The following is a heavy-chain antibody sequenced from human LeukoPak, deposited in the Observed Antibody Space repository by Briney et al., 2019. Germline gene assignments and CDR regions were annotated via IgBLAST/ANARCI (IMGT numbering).Heavy chain of an antibody. CDR2: VNHDGGGT. D-gene: IGHD4-17*01. CDR1: GFTFTSYW. V-gene: IGHV3-74*01. J-gene: IGHJ4*02. CDR3: ATDLG. Sequence: GSLRLSCAASGFTFTSYWMHWVRQAPGKGLVWVSRVNHDGGGTAYADSVTGRFTISRDNAKNTVYLQMNSLRAEDTAVYYCATDLGWGQGTLVTVSS.